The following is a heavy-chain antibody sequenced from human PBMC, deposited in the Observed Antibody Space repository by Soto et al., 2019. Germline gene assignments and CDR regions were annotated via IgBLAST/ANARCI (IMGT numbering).Heavy chain of an antibody. Sequence: ASVKVSCKTSGFTFSKSSVQWMRQARGQRLEWIGWVVVGSDNTRYAQNFQDRVTITRDMSTSTSYMELSSLTSEDTAVYFCAAAIADYADFNHSGNGPPVTVSS. CDR1: GFTFSKSS. CDR2: VVVGSDNT. J-gene: IGHJ1*01. CDR3: AAAIADYADFNH. V-gene: IGHV1-58*01. D-gene: IGHD4-17*01.